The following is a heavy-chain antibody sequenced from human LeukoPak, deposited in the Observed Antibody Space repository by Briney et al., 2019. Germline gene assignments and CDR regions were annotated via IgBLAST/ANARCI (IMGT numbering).Heavy chain of an antibody. V-gene: IGHV3-23*01. Sequence: PGGSLRLSCAASGFTFSTYAMSWVRQAPGKGLEWVSGISGNIGSTYCADSVKGRFTISRDNAKNSLYLQMNSLRAEDTAVYYCARDYSWRHDYWGQGTLVTVSS. CDR2: ISGNIGST. CDR1: GFTFSTYA. CDR3: ARDYSWRHDY. D-gene: IGHD5-18*01. J-gene: IGHJ4*02.